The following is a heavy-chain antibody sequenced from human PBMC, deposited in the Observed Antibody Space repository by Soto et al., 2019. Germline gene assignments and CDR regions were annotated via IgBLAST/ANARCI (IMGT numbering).Heavy chain of an antibody. CDR2: IIPIFGTA. CDR1: GGTFSSYA. J-gene: IGHJ5*02. V-gene: IGHV1-69*06. D-gene: IGHD1-1*01. CDR3: AREWSDGPEQPNWFDP. Sequence: QVQLVQSGAEVKKPGSSVKVSCKTSGGTFSSYAISWVRQAPGQGLEWMGGIIPIFGTANYAQKFQGRVTITADKSTSTAYMELSSLRSEDTAVYYCAREWSDGPEQPNWFDPWGQGTLVTVSS.